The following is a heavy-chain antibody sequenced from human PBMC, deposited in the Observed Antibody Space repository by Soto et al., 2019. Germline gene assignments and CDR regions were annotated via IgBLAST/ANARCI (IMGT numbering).Heavy chain of an antibody. Sequence: QVQLQESGPGLVKPSQTLSLTCTVSGGSISSGGYYWSWIRQHPGKGLEWIGYIYYSGSTYYNPSLKRRVTISVDTVKNQFSLKLSSVTAADTAVYYCARDRYCSSTGCYWDRDGMDVWGQGTTVTVSS. D-gene: IGHD2-2*01. CDR1: GGSISSGGYY. J-gene: IGHJ6*02. CDR3: ARDRYCSSTGCYWDRDGMDV. CDR2: IYYSGST. V-gene: IGHV4-31*03.